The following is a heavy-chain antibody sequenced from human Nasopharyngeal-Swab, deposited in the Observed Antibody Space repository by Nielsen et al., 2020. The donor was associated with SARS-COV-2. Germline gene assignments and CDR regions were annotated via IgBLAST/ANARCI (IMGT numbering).Heavy chain of an antibody. CDR2: IYTSGST. Sequence: TLSLTCTVSGGSISSGSYYWSWIRQPAGKGLEWIGRIYTSGSTNYNPSLKSRVTISVDTPKNQFSLKLSSVTAADTAVYYCAREDDSSGYYKPFDYWGQGTLVTVSS. CDR3: AREDDSSGYYKPFDY. V-gene: IGHV4-61*02. J-gene: IGHJ4*02. D-gene: IGHD3-22*01. CDR1: GGSISSGSYY.